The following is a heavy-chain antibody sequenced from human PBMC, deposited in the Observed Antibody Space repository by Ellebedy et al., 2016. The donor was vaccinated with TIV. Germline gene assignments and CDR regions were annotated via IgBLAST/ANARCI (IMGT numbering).Heavy chain of an antibody. J-gene: IGHJ4*02. CDR3: AREGGAYYFDY. Sequence: AASVKVSCKASGYTFTSDLIHWVRQAPGQGLEWMGTVNPFNGGTGYAQRFQGRVTMTRDTSASTVYMELSSLRSDETAVYYCAREGGAYYFDYWGQGTLVTVSS. CDR1: GYTFTSDL. V-gene: IGHV1-46*01. CDR2: VNPFNGGT. D-gene: IGHD1-26*01.